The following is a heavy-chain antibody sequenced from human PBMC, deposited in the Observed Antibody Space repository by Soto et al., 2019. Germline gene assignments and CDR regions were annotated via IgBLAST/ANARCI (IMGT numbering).Heavy chain of an antibody. CDR2: IVVGSGNT. J-gene: IGHJ6*02. CDR3: AAARSVLLWFGELYYYYGMDV. V-gene: IGHV1-58*01. D-gene: IGHD3-10*01. Sequence: ASVKVSCKASGFTFTSSAVQWVRQARGQRLEWIGWIVVGSGNTNYAQKFQERVTITRDMSTSTAYMELSSLRSEDTAVYYCAAARSVLLWFGELYYYYGMDVWGQGTAVTVSS. CDR1: GFTFTSSA.